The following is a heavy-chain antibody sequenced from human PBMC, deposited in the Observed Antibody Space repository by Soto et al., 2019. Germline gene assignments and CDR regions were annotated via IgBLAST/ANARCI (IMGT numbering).Heavy chain of an antibody. D-gene: IGHD3-22*01. CDR1: GFTFSSYA. Sequence: GGSLRLSCAASGFTFSSYAMSWVRQAPGKGLEWVSAISGSGGSTYYADSVKGRFTISRDNSKNTQYLQMNSLRAEDTAVYYCAKDIGVGGGYYLPKFDYWGQGTLVTVSS. J-gene: IGHJ4*02. CDR3: AKDIGVGGGYYLPKFDY. CDR2: ISGSGGST. V-gene: IGHV3-23*01.